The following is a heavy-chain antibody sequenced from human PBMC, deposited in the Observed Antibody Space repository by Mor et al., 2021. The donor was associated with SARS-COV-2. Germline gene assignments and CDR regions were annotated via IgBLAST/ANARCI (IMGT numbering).Heavy chain of an antibody. CDR2: IKQDGSEK. J-gene: IGHJ3*02. CDR3: ARDSYDYYDSSGGAFDI. V-gene: IGHV3-7*05. D-gene: IGHD3-22*01. Sequence: VRQAPGKGLEWVANIKQDGSEKYYVDSVKGRFTISRDNAKNSLYLQMNSLRAEDTAVYYCARDSYDYYDSSGGAFDIWGQ.